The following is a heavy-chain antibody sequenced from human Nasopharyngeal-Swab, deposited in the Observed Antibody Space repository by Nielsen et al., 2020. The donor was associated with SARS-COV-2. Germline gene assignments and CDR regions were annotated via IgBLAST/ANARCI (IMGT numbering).Heavy chain of an antibody. CDR1: GFTFNDYY. CDR2: ISLGGNTI. D-gene: IGHD6-19*01. CDR3: ARQNSGWTDAFDI. V-gene: IGHV3-11*01. Sequence: GESLKISCAASGFTFNDYYMNWIRQAPGKGLEWLSFISLGGNTIYYADSVKGRFLISRDNAKKSLYLQMNSLRVEDTAIYYCARQNSGWTDAFDIWGQGTMVTVSS. J-gene: IGHJ3*02.